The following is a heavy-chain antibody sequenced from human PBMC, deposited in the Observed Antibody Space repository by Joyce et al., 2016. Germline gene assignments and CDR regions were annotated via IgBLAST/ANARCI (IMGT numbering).Heavy chain of an antibody. CDR2: IKSGTTYK. CDR1: GFTFSNYN. CDR3: ARDLGYFDY. Sequence: EVHLVESGGGLVKSGGSLRLSCAASGFTFSNYNMNWVRQAAGKGLECVSSIKSGTTYKYYADSVQGRFTISRDNAKNSLYLQMNSLRAEDTAVYYGARDLGYFDYWGQGTLVTVSS. V-gene: IGHV3-21*01. J-gene: IGHJ4*02.